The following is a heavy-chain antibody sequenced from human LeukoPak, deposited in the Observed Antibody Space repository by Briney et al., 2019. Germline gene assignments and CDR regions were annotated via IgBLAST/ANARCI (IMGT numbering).Heavy chain of an antibody. J-gene: IGHJ4*02. CDR2: IRSDGSNK. V-gene: IGHV3-30*02. CDR3: AKVVGTTTFDY. Sequence: PRGSLRLSCAASGFTFSSSGIHWVRQAPGKGLEWVAFIRSDGSNKYYGDSVKGRFTISRDNSKNTLYLQMNSLRAEDTALYYCAKVVGTTTFDYWGQGTLVTVSS. D-gene: IGHD1-26*01. CDR1: GFTFSSSG.